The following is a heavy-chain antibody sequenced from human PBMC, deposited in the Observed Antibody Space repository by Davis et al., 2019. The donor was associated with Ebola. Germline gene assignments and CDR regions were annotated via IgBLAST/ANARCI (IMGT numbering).Heavy chain of an antibody. D-gene: IGHD5-12*01. V-gene: IGHV1-2*04. CDR2: INPNSGGT. CDR3: ARAEWLRFNRFDY. CDR1: GYTFTGYY. J-gene: IGHJ4*02. Sequence: AASVKVSCKASGYTFTGYYMHWVRQAPGQGLEWMGCINPNSGGTNYAQKFQGWVTMTRDTSISTAYMELSSLRSEDTAVYYCARAEWLRFNRFDYWGQGTLVTVSS.